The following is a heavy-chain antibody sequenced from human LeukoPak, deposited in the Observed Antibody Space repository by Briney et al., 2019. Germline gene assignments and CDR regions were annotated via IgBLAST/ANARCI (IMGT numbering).Heavy chain of an antibody. CDR2: IYYSGST. CDR1: GGSISSSSYY. V-gene: IGHV4-39*07. J-gene: IGHJ4*02. Sequence: SETLSLTCTVSGGSISSSSYYWGWIRQPPGKGLGWCVSIYYSGSTYYNPSRKSRVTISVDTSNNQFSLKLSSVTAADTAVYYCARDSAVGYCSSTSCFTRGFDYWGQGTLAADCS. CDR3: ARDSAVGYCSSTSCFTRGFDY. D-gene: IGHD2-2*01.